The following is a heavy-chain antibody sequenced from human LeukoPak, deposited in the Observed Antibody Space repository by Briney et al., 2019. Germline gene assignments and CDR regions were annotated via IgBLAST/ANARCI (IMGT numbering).Heavy chain of an antibody. CDR3: VIGSGYSDYDLYYFDY. J-gene: IGHJ4*02. Sequence: TGGSLRLSCAASGFTFSSYAISWVRQAPGKGLEWVSTISGSGGSTYYADSVKGRFSISRDHSKNTLYLQMNSLRAEDTALYYCVIGSGYSDYDLYYFDYWGQGTLVTVSS. V-gene: IGHV3-23*01. D-gene: IGHD5-12*01. CDR2: ISGSGGST. CDR1: GFTFSSYA.